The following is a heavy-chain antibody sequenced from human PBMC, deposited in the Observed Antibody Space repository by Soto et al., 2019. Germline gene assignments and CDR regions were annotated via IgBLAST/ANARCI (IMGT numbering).Heavy chain of an antibody. CDR3: AKDMKWGGMTTIHYFDS. CDR1: GFTVDDYA. V-gene: IGHV3-9*01. J-gene: IGHJ4*02. D-gene: IGHD4-17*01. Sequence: EVQLVESGGGLVQPGRSLRLSCAASGFTVDDYAMHWVRQAPGKGLEWVSGISWNSETIDYADSVKGRFTISRDNAKSSLFLQMNSLRPDDTALYYCAKDMKWGGMTTIHYFDSRGQGTLVIVSS. CDR2: ISWNSETI.